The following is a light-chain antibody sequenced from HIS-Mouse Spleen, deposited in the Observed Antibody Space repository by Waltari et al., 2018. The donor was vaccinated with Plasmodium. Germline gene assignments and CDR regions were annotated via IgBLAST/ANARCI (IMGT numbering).Light chain of an antibody. CDR3: QSADSSGTYQV. CDR2: KDS. J-gene: IGLJ2*01. Sequence: SYELTQPPSVSVSTGQTARITCSAAASPKQYAYCYQQKPGQAPVLVIYKDSERPSGITERFSGSSSGTTVTLTISGVQAEDETDYYCQSADSSGTYQVFGGGTKLTVL. V-gene: IGLV3-25*03. CDR1: ASPKQY.